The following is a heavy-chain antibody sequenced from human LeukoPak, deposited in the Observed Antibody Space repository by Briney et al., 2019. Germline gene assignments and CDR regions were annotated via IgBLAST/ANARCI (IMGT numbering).Heavy chain of an antibody. J-gene: IGHJ5*02. D-gene: IGHD3-10*01. Sequence: ASVKVSCKASGYTFTIYGISWVRQAPGQGLEWMGWISAYNGNTNYAQKLQGRVTMTTDTSTSTAYMELRSLRSDDTAVYYCARLISGLWFGESIFDPWGQGTLVTVSS. CDR2: ISAYNGNT. CDR3: ARLISGLWFGESIFDP. V-gene: IGHV1-18*01. CDR1: GYTFTIYG.